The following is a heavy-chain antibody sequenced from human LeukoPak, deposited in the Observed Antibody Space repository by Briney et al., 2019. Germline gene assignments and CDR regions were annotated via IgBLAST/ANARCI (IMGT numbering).Heavy chain of an antibody. J-gene: IGHJ4*02. D-gene: IGHD6-13*01. V-gene: IGHV3-23*01. CDR2: ISGSGGST. Sequence: GGSLRLSCAASGFTFSNYWMHWVRQAPGKGLEWVSAISGSGGSTYYADSVKGRFTISRDNSKNTLYLQMNSLRAEDTAVYYCARGVVAAGIIGYWGQGTLVTVSS. CDR1: GFTFSNYW. CDR3: ARGVVAAGIIGY.